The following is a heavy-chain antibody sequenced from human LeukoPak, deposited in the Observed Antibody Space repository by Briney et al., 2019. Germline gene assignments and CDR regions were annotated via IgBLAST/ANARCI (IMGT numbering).Heavy chain of an antibody. D-gene: IGHD3-22*01. CDR3: AREISITMIVVDPI. Sequence: PGGSLRLSCVASGFTFRNHFMHWVRQAPGKGLEWVAFMSSDGRSISYIDSVKGRFTISRDNSKNTLYLQMNSLRVEDTAMYYCAREISITMIVVDPIWGQGTLVTVSS. CDR1: GFTFRNHF. J-gene: IGHJ4*02. V-gene: IGHV3-30*03. CDR2: MSSDGRSI.